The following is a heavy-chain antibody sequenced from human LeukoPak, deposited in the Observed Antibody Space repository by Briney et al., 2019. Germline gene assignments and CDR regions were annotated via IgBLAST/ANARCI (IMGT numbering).Heavy chain of an antibody. CDR2: ISYDGSNK. CDR3: AKDYRGFYGSGSITDY. Sequence: GGSLRLSCAASGFTFSSYAMHWVRQAPGKGLEWVAVISYDGSNKYYADSVKGRFTISRDNAKNSLYLQMNSLRAEDTAVYYCAKDYRGFYGSGSITDYWGQGTLVTVSS. V-gene: IGHV3-30*04. D-gene: IGHD3-10*01. CDR1: GFTFSSYA. J-gene: IGHJ4*02.